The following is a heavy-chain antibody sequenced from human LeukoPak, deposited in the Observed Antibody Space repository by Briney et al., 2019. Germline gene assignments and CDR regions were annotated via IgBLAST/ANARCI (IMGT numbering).Heavy chain of an antibody. J-gene: IGHJ4*02. CDR1: GFTFSSSS. D-gene: IGHD2-21*01. Sequence: GGSLRLSCVASGFTFSSSSMSWVRQAPGKVLECVSSIRASDGRTYYGDSVEGRFTISRDNSKNTLYLQMNSLGAEDTAVYYCAKLVNYWGQGLLVTVSS. V-gene: IGHV3-23*01. CDR3: AKLVNY. CDR2: IRASDGRT.